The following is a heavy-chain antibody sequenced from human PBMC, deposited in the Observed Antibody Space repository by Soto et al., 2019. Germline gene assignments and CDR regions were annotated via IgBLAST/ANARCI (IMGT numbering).Heavy chain of an antibody. Sequence: ASVKVSCKVSGYPLTELSMHWVRQAPGKGLEWMGGFDPEDGETIYAQKFEGRVTMTEDTSTDTAYMELSGLRSEETAVYYCARPGGSWGYYYYGMDVWGQGTTVTVSS. D-gene: IGHD1-26*01. CDR1: GYPLTELS. CDR3: ARPGGSWGYYYYGMDV. CDR2: FDPEDGET. V-gene: IGHV1-24*01. J-gene: IGHJ6*02.